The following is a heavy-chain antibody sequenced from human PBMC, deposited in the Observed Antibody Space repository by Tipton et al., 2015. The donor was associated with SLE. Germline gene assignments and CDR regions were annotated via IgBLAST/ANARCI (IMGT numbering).Heavy chain of an antibody. CDR1: GGSISTYS. CDR3: ARSGSSGWFFDL. V-gene: IGHV4-59*01. Sequence: LRLSCAVSGGSISTYSWSWIRQPPGKGLEWIAYFSNSGSANYNPSLKSRVTILLDTPKNQFSLRLTSVTAADAAMYYCARSGSSGWFFDLRGRGTLVTVSS. J-gene: IGHJ2*01. CDR2: FSNSGSA.